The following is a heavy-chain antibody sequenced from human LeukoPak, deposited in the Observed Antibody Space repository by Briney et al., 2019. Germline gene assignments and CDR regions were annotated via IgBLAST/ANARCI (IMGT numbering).Heavy chain of an antibody. CDR2: IIHSGST. D-gene: IGHD2-2*02. CDR3: AREGGYCSSTSCYRGWFDP. CDR1: GGSFSDYY. J-gene: IGHJ5*02. Sequence: SETLSLTCAVYGGSFSDYYWNWIRQPPGKGLEWIGQIIHSGSTNYNPSLKSRVTISVDTSKNQFSLKLSSVTAADTAVYYCAREGGYCSSTSCYRGWFDPWGQGTLVTVSS. V-gene: IGHV4-34*12.